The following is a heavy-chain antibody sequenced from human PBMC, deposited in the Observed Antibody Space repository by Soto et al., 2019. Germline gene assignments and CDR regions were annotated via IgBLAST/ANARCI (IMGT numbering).Heavy chain of an antibody. Sequence: GESLKISCKGSGYSFTSYWISWVRQMPGKGLEWMGRIDPSDSYTNYSPSFQGHVTISADKSISTAYLQWSSLKASDTAMYYCARRGHCSCGSCYPGAYYYYYYGMDVWGQGTTVTVSS. CDR2: IDPSDSYT. J-gene: IGHJ6*02. V-gene: IGHV5-10-1*01. CDR1: GYSFTSYW. CDR3: ARRGHCSCGSCYPGAYYYYYYGMDV. D-gene: IGHD2-15*01.